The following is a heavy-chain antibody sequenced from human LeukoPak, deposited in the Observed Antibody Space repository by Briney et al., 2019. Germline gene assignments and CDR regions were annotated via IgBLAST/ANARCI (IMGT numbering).Heavy chain of an antibody. Sequence: PGGSLRLSCAASGFTFSSYAMSWVRQAPGKGLEWVSAISGSGGSTYYADSVKGRFTISRDNAKNSLYLQMNSLRAEDTAVYYCASGVGSSQFDYWGQGTLVTVSS. CDR2: ISGSGGST. CDR3: ASGVGSSQFDY. V-gene: IGHV3-23*01. J-gene: IGHJ4*02. D-gene: IGHD2-8*02. CDR1: GFTFSSYA.